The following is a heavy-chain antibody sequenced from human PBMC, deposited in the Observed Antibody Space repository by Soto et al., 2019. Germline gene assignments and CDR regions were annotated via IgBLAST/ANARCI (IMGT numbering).Heavy chain of an antibody. CDR3: ASRYNWNRAFRY. Sequence: SETLSLTCAVYGGSFSGYYWSWIRQPPGKGLEWIGEINHSGSTNYNPSLKSRVTISVDTSKNQFSLKLSSVTAADTAVYYCASRYNWNRAFRYWGQGTLVTVSS. CDR1: GGSFSGYY. D-gene: IGHD1-20*01. J-gene: IGHJ4*02. CDR2: INHSGST. V-gene: IGHV4-34*01.